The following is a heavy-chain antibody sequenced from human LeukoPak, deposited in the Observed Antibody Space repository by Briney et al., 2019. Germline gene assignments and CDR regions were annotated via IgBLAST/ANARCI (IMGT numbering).Heavy chain of an antibody. CDR2: IYSGGST. CDR3: AKDPNGDYIGAFDM. CDR1: GFTVSSNH. V-gene: IGHV3-66*01. D-gene: IGHD4-17*01. Sequence: PGGSLRLSCAASGFTVSSNHMSWVRQAPGKGLEWVSVIYSGGSTYYADSVKGRFTISRDNFKNTLYLQMNSLRAEDTALYHCAKDPNGDYIGAFDMWGQGTMVTVSS. J-gene: IGHJ3*02.